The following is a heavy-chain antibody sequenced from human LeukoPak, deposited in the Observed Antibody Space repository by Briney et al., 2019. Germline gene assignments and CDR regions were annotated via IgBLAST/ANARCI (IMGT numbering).Heavy chain of an antibody. CDR1: GYTFTSYG. J-gene: IGHJ6*02. Sequence: GASVKVSCKASGYTFTSYGISWVRQAPGQGLEWMGWISAYNGNTNYAQKLQGRVTMTTDTSTSTAYMELSSLRSEDTAVYYCARGNWNYFPYYGMDVWGQGTTVTVSS. V-gene: IGHV1-18*01. CDR2: ISAYNGNT. D-gene: IGHD1-7*01. CDR3: ARGNWNYFPYYGMDV.